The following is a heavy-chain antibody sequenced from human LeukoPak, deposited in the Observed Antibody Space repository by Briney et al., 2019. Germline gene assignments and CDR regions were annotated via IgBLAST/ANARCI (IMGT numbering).Heavy chain of an antibody. Sequence: GGSLRLSCAASGFTFSSYSMNWVRQAPGKGLEWVSSISSSSSYIYYADSVKGRFTIPRDNAKNSLYLQMNSLRAEDTAVYYCARVPTGYCGSGSPALWGQGTLVTVSS. D-gene: IGHD3-10*01. CDR3: ARVPTGYCGSGSPAL. J-gene: IGHJ4*02. CDR1: GFTFSSYS. V-gene: IGHV3-21*01. CDR2: ISSSSSYI.